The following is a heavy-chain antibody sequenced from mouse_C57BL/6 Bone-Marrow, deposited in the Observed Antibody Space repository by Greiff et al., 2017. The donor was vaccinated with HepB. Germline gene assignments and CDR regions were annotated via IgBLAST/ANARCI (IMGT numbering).Heavy chain of an antibody. Sequence: VKLMESGPELVKPGASVKISCKASGYTFTDYYINWVKQRPGQGLEWIGWIFPGSGSTYYNEKFKGKATLTVDKSSSTAYMLLSSLTSEDSAVYFCARGDGYYPAWFAYWGQGTLVTVSA. J-gene: IGHJ3*01. V-gene: IGHV1-75*01. CDR1: GYTFTDYY. CDR2: IFPGSGST. CDR3: ARGDGYYPAWFAY. D-gene: IGHD2-3*01.